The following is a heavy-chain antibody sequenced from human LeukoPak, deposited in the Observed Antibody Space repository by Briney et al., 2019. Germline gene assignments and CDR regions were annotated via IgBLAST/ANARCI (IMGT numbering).Heavy chain of an antibody. V-gene: IGHV3-23*01. CDR3: AKDVRWFGELSLDY. J-gene: IGHJ4*02. CDR1: GFTFSSYA. CDR2: ISGSGGST. Sequence: PGGSLSLSCAASGFTFSSYAMSWVRQAPGKGLEWVSAISGSGGSTYYADSVKGRFTISRDNSKNTLYLQTNSLRAEDTAVYYCAKDVRWFGELSLDYWGQGTLVTVSS. D-gene: IGHD3-10*01.